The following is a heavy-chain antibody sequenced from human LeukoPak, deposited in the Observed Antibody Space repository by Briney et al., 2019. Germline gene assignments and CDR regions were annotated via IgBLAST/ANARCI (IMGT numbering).Heavy chain of an antibody. D-gene: IGHD4-17*01. Sequence: PSETLSLTCAVSGYSISSGYYWGWIRQPPGKGLERIGSIFHSGSTYQNPSLKSRVTISLDTSKNHYSLKMSSVTAADTAVYYCARSAEDLGDAYYFNYWGQGTLVTVSS. V-gene: IGHV4-38-2*01. CDR3: ARSAEDLGDAYYFNY. CDR2: IFHSGST. J-gene: IGHJ4*02. CDR1: GYSISSGYY.